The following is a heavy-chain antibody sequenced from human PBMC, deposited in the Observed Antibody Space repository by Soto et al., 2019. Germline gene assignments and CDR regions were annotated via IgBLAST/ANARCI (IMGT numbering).Heavy chain of an antibody. J-gene: IGHJ6*02. CDR2: INAGNSNT. D-gene: IGHD1-26*01. CDR1: GYTFTSYA. CDR3: ARDQDGSYYYYYGMDV. V-gene: IGHV1-3*01. Sequence: ASVKVSCKASGYTFTSYAMHWVRQAPGQRLEWIGWINAGNSNTKYSQKFQGRVTITRDTSASTAYMELSSLRSEDTAVYYCARDQDGSYYYYYGMDVWGQGTTVTVSS.